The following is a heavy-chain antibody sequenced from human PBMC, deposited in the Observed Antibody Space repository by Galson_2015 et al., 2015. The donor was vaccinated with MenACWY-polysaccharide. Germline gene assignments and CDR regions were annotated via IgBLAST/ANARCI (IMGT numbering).Heavy chain of an antibody. CDR1: EFTFRDYY. J-gene: IGHJ4*02. V-gene: IGHV3-11*01. CDR3: ARAAWFDY. CDR2: ISSGGGII. Sequence: SLRLSCAASEFTFRDYYMSWIRQAPGKGLEWVSSISSGGGIIYYADSVKGRFTNSRDNAKNSLYLQMNSLRAEDTAVYYCARAAWFDYWGQGTLVTVSS.